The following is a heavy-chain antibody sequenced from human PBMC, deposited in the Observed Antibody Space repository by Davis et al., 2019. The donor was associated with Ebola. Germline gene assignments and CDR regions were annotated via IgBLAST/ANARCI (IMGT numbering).Heavy chain of an antibody. CDR1: GGSISSSSYY. J-gene: IGHJ3*02. D-gene: IGHD3-22*01. V-gene: IGHV4-39*07. Sequence: SETLSLTCTVSGGSISSSSYYWGWIRQPPGKGLEWIGEINHSGSTNYNPSLKSRVTISVDTSKNQFSLKLSSVTAADTAVYYCARDSYYYDSSGYSRDAFDIWGQGTMVTVSS. CDR3: ARDSYYYDSSGYSRDAFDI. CDR2: INHSGST.